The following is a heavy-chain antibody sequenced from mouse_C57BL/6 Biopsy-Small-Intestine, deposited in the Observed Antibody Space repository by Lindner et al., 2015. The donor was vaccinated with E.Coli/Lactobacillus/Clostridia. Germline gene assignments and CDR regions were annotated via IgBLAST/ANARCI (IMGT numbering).Heavy chain of an antibody. V-gene: IGHV1-82*01. CDR1: GYAFSGSW. J-gene: IGHJ4*01. CDR3: ARGTRMDY. Sequence: VQLQESGPELVKPGASMKISCKASGYAFSGSWMNWVKQRPGKGLEWIGRIYPGDGDSNYNGKFKGKATLTADKSSSTAYMQLSGLTSEDSAVYFCARGTRMDYWGQGTSVTVFS. CDR2: IYPGDGDS. D-gene: IGHD1-1*01.